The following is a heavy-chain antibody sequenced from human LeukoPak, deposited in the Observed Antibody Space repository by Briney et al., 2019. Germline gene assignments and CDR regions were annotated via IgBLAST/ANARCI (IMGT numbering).Heavy chain of an antibody. J-gene: IGHJ4*02. CDR1: GYTFTGYY. CDR3: ARDPPGVRYGRPIFDF. V-gene: IGHV1-8*02. Sequence: ASVKVSCKASGYTFTGYYMHWVRQATGQGLEWMGWMNPNSGNTGYAQKFQGRVTMTRNTSISTAYMELSSLRSEDTAVYYCARDPPGVRYGRPIFDFWGQGTLVTVSS. D-gene: IGHD2-8*01. CDR2: MNPNSGNT.